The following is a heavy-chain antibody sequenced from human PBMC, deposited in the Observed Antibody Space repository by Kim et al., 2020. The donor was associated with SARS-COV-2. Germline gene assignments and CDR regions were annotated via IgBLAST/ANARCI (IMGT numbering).Heavy chain of an antibody. CDR3: ARRGVGEEDRYLDL. D-gene: IGHD2-21*01. J-gene: IGHJ2*01. Sequence: GGSLRLSCSASGFISSDHVLDWVRQAPGKGLEWLGRTRKKADSFTTEYATSLKGRFMISRDEAKNSVFLQMNSLTTDDTAVDYCARRGVGEEDRYLDLWG. V-gene: IGHV3-72*01. CDR2: TRKKADSFTT. CDR1: GFISSDHV.